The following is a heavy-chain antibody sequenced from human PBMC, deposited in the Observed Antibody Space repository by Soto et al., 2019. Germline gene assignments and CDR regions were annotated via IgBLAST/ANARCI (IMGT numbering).Heavy chain of an antibody. CDR3: ARPALMREWPAAFDI. J-gene: IGHJ3*02. D-gene: IGHD3-3*01. Sequence: EVQLVESGGGLVQPGGSLRLSCAASGFTFSSYSMNWVRQAPGKGLEWVSYISSSSSTIYYADSVKGRFTISRDNAKNSLYLQMNSLRAEDTAVYYCARPALMREWPAAFDIWGQGTMVTVSS. CDR1: GFTFSSYS. CDR2: ISSSSSTI. V-gene: IGHV3-48*01.